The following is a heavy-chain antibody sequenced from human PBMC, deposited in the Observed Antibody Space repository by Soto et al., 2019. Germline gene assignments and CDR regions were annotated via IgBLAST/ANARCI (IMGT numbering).Heavy chain of an antibody. D-gene: IGHD6-13*01. CDR1: GGSMRNYF. CDR3: AAGEASSRNLAPYYLDF. J-gene: IGHJ4*02. CDR2: IHYSGTT. V-gene: IGHV4-59*01. Sequence: SETLSLTCTVSGGSMRNYFWTWIRQPPGKGLDWIGYIHYSGTTSFFPSYNPSLRSRVTISEDTSKNQFSLKLLSVTTADTAVYFCAAGEASSRNLAPYYLDFWGQGTLVTV.